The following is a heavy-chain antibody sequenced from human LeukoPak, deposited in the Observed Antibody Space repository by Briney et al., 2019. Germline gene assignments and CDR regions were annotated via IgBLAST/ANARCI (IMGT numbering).Heavy chain of an antibody. CDR1: GDSIFSYY. CDR3: AGENLVYFYCRSCYYPSFDY. Sequence: SETLSLTCTVSGDSIFSYYWGWIRQPPGKGLEWIGSIYYSGSTYYNPSLKSRVTISVDTSKNQFSLKLSSVTAADTAVYYCAGENLVYFYCRSCYYPSFDYWGQGTLVTVSS. V-gene: IGHV4-39*07. D-gene: IGHD3-22*01. CDR2: IYYSGST. J-gene: IGHJ4*02.